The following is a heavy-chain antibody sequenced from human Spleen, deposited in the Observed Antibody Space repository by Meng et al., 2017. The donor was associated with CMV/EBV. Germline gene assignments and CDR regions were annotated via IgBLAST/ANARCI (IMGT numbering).Heavy chain of an antibody. D-gene: IGHD1-7*01. V-gene: IGHV3-23*01. CDR2: ITDTGRRT. Sequence: GESLKISCAASGFTFTNYAMTWVRQAPGKGLEWVSTITDTGRRTYYADSVKGRFTVSRDNSRNTLFLQMNSLRAEDTAVYYCAKDYNWNYGDYWYFDLWGRGTLVTVSS. CDR1: GFTFTNYA. J-gene: IGHJ2*01. CDR3: AKDYNWNYGDYWYFDL.